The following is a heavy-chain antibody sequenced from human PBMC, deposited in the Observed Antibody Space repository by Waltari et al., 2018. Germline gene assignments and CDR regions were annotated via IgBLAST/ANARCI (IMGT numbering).Heavy chain of an antibody. Sequence: QVQLVQSGAEVKKPGASVKVSCKASGYTFTGYYMHGVRQGPGQGLWWMGRINPNSGGKNFAHKVPGRVNMTRGTAISTAYMELSRLRSDDTAVYYCARGDEGGPWGQGTLVTVSS. CDR3: ARGDEGGP. CDR2: INPNSGGK. CDR1: GYTFTGYY. J-gene: IGHJ5*02. V-gene: IGHV1-2*06. D-gene: IGHD3-16*01.